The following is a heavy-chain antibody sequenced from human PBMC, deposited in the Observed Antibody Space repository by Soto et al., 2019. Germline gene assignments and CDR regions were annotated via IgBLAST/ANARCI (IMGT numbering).Heavy chain of an antibody. J-gene: IGHJ6*02. CDR1: GGSISSYY. Sequence: SETLSLTCTVSGGSISSYYWSWIRQPPGKGLEWNGYIYYSGSTNYNPSLKSRVTISVDTSKNQFSLKLSSVTVADTAVYYCARGLITIFGVVIIYDGMDVWGQGTTVTVSS. D-gene: IGHD3-3*01. V-gene: IGHV4-59*01. CDR2: IYYSGST. CDR3: ARGLITIFGVVIIYDGMDV.